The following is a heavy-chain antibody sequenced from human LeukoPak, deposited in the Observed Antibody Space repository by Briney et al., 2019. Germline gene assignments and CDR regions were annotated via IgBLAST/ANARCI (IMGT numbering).Heavy chain of an antibody. CDR1: GFTFSSYA. D-gene: IGHD2-2*02. CDR3: NQLLYEYYYYGMDV. Sequence: GGSLRLSCAASGFTFSSYAMSWVRQAPGKGLERVSAISGSGGSTYYADSVKGRFTISRDNSKNTLYLQMNSLRAEDTAVYYCNQLLYEYYYYGMDVWGQGTTVTVSS. CDR2: ISGSGGST. V-gene: IGHV3-23*01. J-gene: IGHJ6*02.